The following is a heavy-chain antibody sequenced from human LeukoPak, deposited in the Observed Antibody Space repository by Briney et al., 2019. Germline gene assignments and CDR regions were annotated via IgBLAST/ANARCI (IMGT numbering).Heavy chain of an antibody. CDR2: FIPIFGTA. V-gene: IGHV1-69*13. CDR1: GGTFSSYA. J-gene: IGHJ5*02. D-gene: IGHD6-6*01. Sequence: SVKVSCKAAGGTFSSYAISWVGQAPGQGQERMGGFIPIFGTANYAQNFPASLTITADESTTTAYMELSSLRSEDTAVYYCARVAASRSSSPWFDHWGQGTLVTVSS. CDR3: ARVAASRSSSPWFDH.